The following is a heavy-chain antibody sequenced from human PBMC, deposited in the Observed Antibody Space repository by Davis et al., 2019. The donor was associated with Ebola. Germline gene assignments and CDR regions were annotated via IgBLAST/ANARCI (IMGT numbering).Heavy chain of an antibody. CDR3: ARGGYGGNSFFDY. CDR2: ISGSGGST. CDR1: GFTFSSYA. Sequence: PGGSLRLSCAASGFTFSSYAMSWVRQAPGKGLEWVSAISGSGGSTYYADSVKGRFTISRDNAKNSLYLQMNSLRAEDTAVYYCARGGYGGNSFFDYWGQGTLVTVSS. V-gene: IGHV3-23*01. J-gene: IGHJ4*02. D-gene: IGHD4-23*01.